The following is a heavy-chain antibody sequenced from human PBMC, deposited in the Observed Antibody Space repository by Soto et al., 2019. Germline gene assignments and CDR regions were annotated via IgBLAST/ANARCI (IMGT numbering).Heavy chain of an antibody. J-gene: IGHJ6*02. CDR3: ARRGSSSSPYYYYYGMDV. Sequence: SETLSLTCAVYGGSFSDFYWSWIRQPPGKGLEWIGEINDSGSTDYNPSLKSRVAISVDTSKDQFSLKLSSVTAADTAVYYCARRGSSSSPYYYYYGMDVWGQGTTVTVSS. V-gene: IGHV4-34*01. CDR2: INDSGST. CDR1: GGSFSDFY. D-gene: IGHD6-6*01.